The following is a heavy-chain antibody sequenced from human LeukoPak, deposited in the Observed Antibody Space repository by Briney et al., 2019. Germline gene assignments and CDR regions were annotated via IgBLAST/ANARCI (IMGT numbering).Heavy chain of an antibody. J-gene: IGHJ4*02. CDR2: IYYSGST. CDR3: ARHRAYSSSSPFDY. D-gene: IGHD6-6*01. Sequence: PSETLSLTCTVSGGSISSYHWSWIRQPPGKGLEWIGYIYYSGSTNYNPSLKSRVTISVDTSKNQFSLRLSSVTAADTAVYYCARHRAYSSSSPFDYWGQGTLVTVSS. V-gene: IGHV4-59*08. CDR1: GGSISSYH.